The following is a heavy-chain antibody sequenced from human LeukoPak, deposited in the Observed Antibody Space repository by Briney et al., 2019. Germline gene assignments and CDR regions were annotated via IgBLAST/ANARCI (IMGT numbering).Heavy chain of an antibody. V-gene: IGHV3-23*01. CDR1: GFSPRTYA. CDR3: AKGLVVNDNYFDN. Sequence: GGSLRLSCAASGFSPRTYAMNWVRQVPGKGLEWVSSIGGSDGTTYYAASVKGRFTISSDFSTNTVSLQMNSLRAEDTAVYFCAKGLVVNDNYFDNWGQGTLVTVSS. J-gene: IGHJ4*02. CDR2: IGGSDGTT. D-gene: IGHD2-15*01.